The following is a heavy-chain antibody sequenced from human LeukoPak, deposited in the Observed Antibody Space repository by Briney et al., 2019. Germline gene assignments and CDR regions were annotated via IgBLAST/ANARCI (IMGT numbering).Heavy chain of an antibody. Sequence: EASVTVSCKASGYTFTSYAFSWVRQAPGQGLEWMGWISAYNGNTNYAQKFQGRVTMTTDTSTSTAYMELRSLRSDDTAVYYCARGGSVVAAKDDAFDIWGQGTMVTVSS. J-gene: IGHJ3*02. V-gene: IGHV1-18*01. CDR3: ARGGSVVAAKDDAFDI. CDR2: ISAYNGNT. D-gene: IGHD2-15*01. CDR1: GYTFTSYA.